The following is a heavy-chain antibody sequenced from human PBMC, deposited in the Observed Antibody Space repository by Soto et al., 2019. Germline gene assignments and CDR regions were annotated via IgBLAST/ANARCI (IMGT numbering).Heavy chain of an antibody. V-gene: IGHV3-23*01. J-gene: IGHJ4*02. CDR3: AKDPGYSYGYGEGY. Sequence: EVQLLESGGGLVQPGGSLRLSCAASGFTFSSYAMSWVRQAPGKGLEWVSAISGSGGSTYYADSVKGRFTISRDNSKNTLYLQMNTLRAEDTAVYYCAKDPGYSYGYGEGYWGQGTLVTVSS. CDR2: ISGSGGST. CDR1: GFTFSSYA. D-gene: IGHD5-18*01.